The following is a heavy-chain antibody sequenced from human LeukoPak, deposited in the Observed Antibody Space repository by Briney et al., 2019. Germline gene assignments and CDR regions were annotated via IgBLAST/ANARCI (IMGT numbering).Heavy chain of an antibody. V-gene: IGHV4-30-4*01. D-gene: IGHD3-10*01. Sequence: SQTLSLTCTVSGGSISSGDYYWSWIRQPPGKGLERIGCIYYSGSTYYNPSLKSRVTISVDTSKNQFSLKLSSVTAADTAVYYCARGQFGELPMDIDYWGQGTLVTVSS. CDR2: IYYSGST. J-gene: IGHJ4*02. CDR3: ARGQFGELPMDIDY. CDR1: GGSISSGDYY.